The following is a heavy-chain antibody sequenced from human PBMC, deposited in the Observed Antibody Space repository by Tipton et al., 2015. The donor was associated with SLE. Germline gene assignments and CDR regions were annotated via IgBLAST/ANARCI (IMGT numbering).Heavy chain of an antibody. V-gene: IGHV3-23*01. CDR2: ISGSGGST. D-gene: IGHD5-12*01. Sequence: SLRLSCAASGFTFSSYAMSWVRQAPGKGLEWVSAISGSGGSTYYADSVKGRFTISRDNSKNTLYLQMNSLRAEDTAVYYCAREGYNGYDRGDYWGQGTLVTVSS. CDR3: AREGYNGYDRGDY. CDR1: GFTFSSYA. J-gene: IGHJ4*02.